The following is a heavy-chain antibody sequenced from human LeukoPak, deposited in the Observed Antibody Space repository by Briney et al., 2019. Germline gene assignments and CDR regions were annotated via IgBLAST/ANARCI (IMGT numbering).Heavy chain of an antibody. Sequence: GGSLRLSCAASGFTFSSYAMGWVRQAPGKGLEWVSAISGSGGSTYYADSVKGRFTISRDNSKNTLYLQMNSLRAEDTAIYYCAKAASGSYFYYWGQGTLVTVSS. CDR2: ISGSGGST. J-gene: IGHJ4*02. V-gene: IGHV3-23*01. D-gene: IGHD1-26*01. CDR1: GFTFSSYA. CDR3: AKAASGSYFYY.